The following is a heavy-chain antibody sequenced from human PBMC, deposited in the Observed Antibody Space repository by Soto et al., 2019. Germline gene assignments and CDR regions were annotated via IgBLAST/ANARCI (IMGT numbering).Heavy chain of an antibody. V-gene: IGHV3-74*01. CDR3: VCFECGRTAVVTAMEANGY. J-gene: IGHJ4*02. D-gene: IGHD2-21*02. CDR2: VNSDESST. CDR1: GFTFSNYW. Sequence: VQLVASGGDLVQPGGSLRLSCAASGFTFSNYWMHWVRQGPGKGLVWVSRVNSDESSTSYADSVKGRFTISRDNAKNTLYLQMSSLRFGDTALYYCVCFECGRTAVVTAMEANGYWGQGPLVTVSS.